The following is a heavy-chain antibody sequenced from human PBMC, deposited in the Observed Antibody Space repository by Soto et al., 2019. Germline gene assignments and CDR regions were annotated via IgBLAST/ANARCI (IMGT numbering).Heavy chain of an antibody. Sequence: GESLKISCKGSGYSFTSYWIGWVRQMPGKGLEWMWIIYPGDSDTRYRPAFQGQVTLSTDKSISTAYLQWTSLKASDTAMYECASRGRGYSYGANNGFDPWGQGTLVTVSS. CDR2: IYPGDSDT. V-gene: IGHV5-51*01. D-gene: IGHD5-18*01. J-gene: IGHJ5*02. CDR1: GYSFTSYW. CDR3: ASRGRGYSYGANNGFDP.